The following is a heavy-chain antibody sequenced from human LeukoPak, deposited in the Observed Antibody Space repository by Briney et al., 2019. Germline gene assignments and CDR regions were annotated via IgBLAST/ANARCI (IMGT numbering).Heavy chain of an antibody. CDR2: IYSGGST. V-gene: IGHV3-53*01. CDR3: ARDGDTYTYGGLDV. D-gene: IGHD2-2*02. CDR1: GLTVSSNY. J-gene: IGHJ6*02. Sequence: GGSLRLSCAASGLTVSSNYMSWVRQAPGKGLEWVSVIYSGGSTYYADSVKGRFTISRDNAKNTLYLQMNSLGAEDTAVYYCARDGDTYTYGGLDVWGQGTTVTVSS.